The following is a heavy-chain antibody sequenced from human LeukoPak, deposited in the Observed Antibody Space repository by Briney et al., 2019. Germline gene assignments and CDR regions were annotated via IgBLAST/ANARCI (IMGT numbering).Heavy chain of an antibody. CDR3: ARGQWELGPWSSGYYFDY. Sequence: QPGGSLRLSCAASGFTFSSYGMHWVRQAPGKGLEWVAVISYDGSNKYYADSVKGRFTISRDNSKNTLYLQMNSLRAEDTAVYYCARGQWELGPWSSGYYFDYWGQGTLVTVSS. V-gene: IGHV3-30*03. J-gene: IGHJ4*02. D-gene: IGHD1-26*01. CDR2: ISYDGSNK. CDR1: GFTFSSYG.